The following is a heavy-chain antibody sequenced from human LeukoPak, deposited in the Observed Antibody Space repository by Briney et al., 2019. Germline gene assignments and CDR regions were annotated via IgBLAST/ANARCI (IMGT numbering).Heavy chain of an antibody. J-gene: IGHJ6*03. CDR2: IYYSGST. CDR1: GGSISSSSYY. CDR3: ARVPQLAIPYYYYYMDV. D-gene: IGHD6-13*01. Sequence: SSETLSLTCTVSGGSISSSSYYWGWIRLPPGKGLEWIGSIYYSGSTYYNPSLKSRVTISADTSKNQFSLKLSSVTAADTAVCYCARVPQLAIPYYYYYMDVWGKGTTVTVSS. V-gene: IGHV4-39*01.